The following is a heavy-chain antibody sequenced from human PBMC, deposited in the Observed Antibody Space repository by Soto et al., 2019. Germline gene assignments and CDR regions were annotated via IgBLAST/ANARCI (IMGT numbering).Heavy chain of an antibody. D-gene: IGHD3-16*01. V-gene: IGHV3-13*01. CDR3: TRGADGFDY. CDR1: GFTFSSYD. J-gene: IGHJ4*02. CDR2: IGTAGDT. Sequence: EVQLVESGGDLVQPGGSLRLSCGASGFTFSSYDFHWVRQATGKGLEWVSGIGTAGDTYYAGSVKGRFIMSRENAKNSLHLQMNSLRDGDTAVYYCTRGADGFDYWGQGTLVTVSS.